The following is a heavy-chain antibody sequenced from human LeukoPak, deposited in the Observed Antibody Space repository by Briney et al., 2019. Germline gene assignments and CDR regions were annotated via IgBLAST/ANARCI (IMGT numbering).Heavy chain of an antibody. CDR1: GGSISSYY. CDR3: ARGRRYDYVWGSYRYSRPFDY. CDR2: IYYSGST. V-gene: IGHV4-59*12. Sequence: SETLSLTCTVSGGSISSYYWSWIRQPPGKGLEWIGYIYYSGSTNYNPSLKSRVTISVDTSKNQFSLKLSSVTAADTAVYYCARGRRYDYVWGSYRYSRPFDYWGQGTLVTVSS. J-gene: IGHJ4*02. D-gene: IGHD3-16*02.